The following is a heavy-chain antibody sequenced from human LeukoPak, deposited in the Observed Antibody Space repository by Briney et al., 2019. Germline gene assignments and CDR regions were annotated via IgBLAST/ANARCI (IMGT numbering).Heavy chain of an antibody. Sequence: SQTLSLTCTASGGSISSSSYNWGWIRQTPWKGLEGIGTIYYNGNTYYNASLKSRVSISGDTSNNQFSLRLTSVTATDTAVYYCTRQGDGGRAFDYWGQGILVTVSS. V-gene: IGHV4-39*01. D-gene: IGHD4-23*01. CDR2: IYYNGNT. CDR3: TRQGDGGRAFDY. CDR1: GGSISSSSYN. J-gene: IGHJ4*02.